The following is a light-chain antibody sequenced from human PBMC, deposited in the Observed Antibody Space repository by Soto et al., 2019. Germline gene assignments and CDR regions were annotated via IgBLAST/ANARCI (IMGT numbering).Light chain of an antibody. CDR2: EVT. CDR3: TSYVGNDIWV. Sequence: QSVLTQPPSASGSPGQSVTISCTGTSSDVGAYKYVSWYQQYPGKAPKLMIYEVTKRPSGVPDRFSGSKSGSTASLTVSGLQAEDEADYYCTSYVGNDIWVFGGGTQLTVL. CDR1: SSDVGAYKY. J-gene: IGLJ3*02. V-gene: IGLV2-8*01.